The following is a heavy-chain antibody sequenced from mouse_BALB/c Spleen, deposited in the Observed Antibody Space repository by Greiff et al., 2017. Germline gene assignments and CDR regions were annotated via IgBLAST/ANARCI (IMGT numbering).Heavy chain of an antibody. J-gene: IGHJ4*01. CDR3: ARGGAARAPSAMDY. Sequence: EVKVVESGGGLVQPGGSRKLSCAASGFTFSSFGMHWVRQAPEKGLEWVAYISSGSSTIYYADTVKGRFTISRDNPKNTLFLQMTSLRSEDTAMYYCARGGAARAPSAMDYWGQGTSVTVSS. D-gene: IGHD3-1*01. CDR2: ISSGSSTI. CDR1: GFTFSSFG. V-gene: IGHV5-17*02.